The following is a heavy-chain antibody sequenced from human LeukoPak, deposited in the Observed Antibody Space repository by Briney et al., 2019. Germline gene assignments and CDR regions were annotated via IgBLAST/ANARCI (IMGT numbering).Heavy chain of an antibody. D-gene: IGHD3-16*01. CDR2: ISSSSSYI. J-gene: IGHJ6*02. CDR1: GFTFGKYW. Sequence: GGSLRLSCVASGFTFGKYWMSWVRQAPGKGLEWVSSISSSSSYIYYADSVKGRFTISRDNAKNSLYLQMSNLRAEDTAVYFCARGGGLDVWGQGATVTVSS. CDR3: ARGGGLDV. V-gene: IGHV3-21*04.